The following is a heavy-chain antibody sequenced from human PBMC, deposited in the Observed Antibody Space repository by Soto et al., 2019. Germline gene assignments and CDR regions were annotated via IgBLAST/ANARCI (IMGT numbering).Heavy chain of an antibody. Sequence: EVQLLESGGGLVQPGGSLRLSCVASGLTFSSYAMSWVRQGPGKGLEWVSVISSGGGSTYYADSVKGRFTISRGNSKNTFYLRMNNLRADDTAVYFCAKYWQEVSGFGMDVWGQGTTVTVSS. CDR3: AKYWQEVSGFGMDV. J-gene: IGHJ6*01. V-gene: IGHV3-23*01. CDR2: ISSGGGST. CDR1: GLTFSSYA. D-gene: IGHD2-15*01.